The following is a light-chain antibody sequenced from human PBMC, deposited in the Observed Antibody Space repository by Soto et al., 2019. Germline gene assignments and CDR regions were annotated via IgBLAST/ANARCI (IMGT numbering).Light chain of an antibody. Sequence: DIQMTQSPSSLSASVGDRVTITCRASQSISSYLNWYQQKPGKAPKLLIYAASSLQSVVPSRFSGSGSGTDFTLTISSLPPEDFATYYCQQSYSTPFTFGPGTKVDIK. CDR2: AAS. V-gene: IGKV1-39*01. J-gene: IGKJ3*01. CDR1: QSISSY. CDR3: QQSYSTPFT.